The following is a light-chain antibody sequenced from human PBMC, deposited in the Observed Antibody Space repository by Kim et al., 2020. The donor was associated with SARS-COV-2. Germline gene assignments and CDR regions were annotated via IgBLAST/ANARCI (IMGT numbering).Light chain of an antibody. CDR1: QSVGSN. J-gene: IGKJ4*01. CDR2: GTS. CDR3: QQYDDWPLT. Sequence: VSPGERATLSCRASQSVGSNLAWYQQRPGQAPRLLIYGTSTRATGIPARFSGSGSGTEFTLTISRLQSEDFAIYYCQQYDDWPLTFGGGTKVEIK. V-gene: IGKV3-15*01.